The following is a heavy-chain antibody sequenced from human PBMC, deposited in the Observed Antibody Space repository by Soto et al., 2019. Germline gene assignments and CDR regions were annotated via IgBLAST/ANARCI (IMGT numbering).Heavy chain of an antibody. CDR3: ASPNIAVAGRLTYYGMDV. CDR2: IYYSGST. CDR1: GGSISSSSYY. V-gene: IGHV4-39*01. J-gene: IGHJ6*02. Sequence: PSETLSLTCTVSGGSISSSSYYWGWIRQPPGKGLEWIGSIYYSGSTYYNPSLKSRVTISVDTSKNQFSLKLSSVTAADTAVYYCASPNIAVAGRLTYYGMDVWGQGTTVTVSS. D-gene: IGHD6-19*01.